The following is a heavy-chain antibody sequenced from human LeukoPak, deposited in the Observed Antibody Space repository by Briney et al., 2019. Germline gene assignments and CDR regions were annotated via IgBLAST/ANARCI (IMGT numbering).Heavy chain of an antibody. D-gene: IGHD2-21*02. J-gene: IGHJ4*02. CDR1: GFTFSNYG. CDR2: ISYDGSNK. V-gene: IGHV3-30*18. Sequence: GGSLRLSCAASGFTFSNYGMHWVRQAPGKGLEWVAVISYDGSNKYYADSVKGRFTISRDNSKNTLYLQMNSLRAEDTAVYYCAKDRIGAYCGGDCDTDYFDYWGQGNLVTVSS. CDR3: AKDRIGAYCGGDCDTDYFDY.